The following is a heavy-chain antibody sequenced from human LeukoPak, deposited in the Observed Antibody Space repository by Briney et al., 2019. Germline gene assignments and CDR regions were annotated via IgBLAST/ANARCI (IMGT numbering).Heavy chain of an antibody. CDR2: IIPTFGTA. Sequence: SVKVSCKASGGTFSSYAISWVRQAPGQGLEWMGGIIPTFGTANYAQKFQGRVTITADESTSTAYMELSSLRSEDTAVYYCARATVVVPAALYNWFDPWGQGTLVTVSS. V-gene: IGHV1-69*01. CDR1: GGTFSSYA. D-gene: IGHD2-2*01. J-gene: IGHJ5*02. CDR3: ARATVVVPAALYNWFDP.